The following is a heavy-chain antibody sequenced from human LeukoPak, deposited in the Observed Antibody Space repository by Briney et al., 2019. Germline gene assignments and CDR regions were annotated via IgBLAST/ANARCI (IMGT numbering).Heavy chain of an antibody. CDR1: GDTFSSYA. CDR3: ARKAAYNYYGSGSYVY. V-gene: IGHV1-69*13. Sequence: GASVKVSCKASGDTFSSYAISWVRQAPGQGLEWMGGIIPIFGTANYAQKFQGRVTITADESTSTAYMELSSLRSEDTAVYYCARKAAYNYYGSGSYVYWGQGTLVTVSS. D-gene: IGHD3-10*01. J-gene: IGHJ4*02. CDR2: IIPIFGTA.